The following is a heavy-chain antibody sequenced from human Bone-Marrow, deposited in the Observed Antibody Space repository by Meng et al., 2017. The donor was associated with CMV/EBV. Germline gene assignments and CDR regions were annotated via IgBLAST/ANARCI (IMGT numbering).Heavy chain of an antibody. Sequence: GESLKISCAASGFSVSSNYMSWVRQAPGKGLEWVSVIYSGGSTYYTDSVKGRFTLSRDNSKNTLYLQMNSLRAEDTAVYYCARDGAYYDFWSGYSKYYFDYWGQGTLVTVSS. CDR3: ARDGAYYDFWSGYSKYYFDY. CDR1: GFSVSSNY. V-gene: IGHV3-53*01. J-gene: IGHJ4*02. CDR2: IYSGGST. D-gene: IGHD3-3*01.